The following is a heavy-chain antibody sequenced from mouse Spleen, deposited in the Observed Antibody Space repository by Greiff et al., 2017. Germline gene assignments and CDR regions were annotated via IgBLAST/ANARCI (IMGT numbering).Heavy chain of an antibody. V-gene: IGHV1-69*01. CDR1: GYTFTRYW. Sequence: QVQLKQPGAELVMPGASVKLSCKASGYTFTRYWMHWVKQRPGQGLEWIGEIDPSDSYTNYNQKFKGKATLTVDKSSSTAYMQLSSLTSEDSAVYYCASGSSYGDYWGQGTTLTVSS. J-gene: IGHJ2*01. D-gene: IGHD1-1*01. CDR2: IDPSDSYT. CDR3: ASGSSYGDY.